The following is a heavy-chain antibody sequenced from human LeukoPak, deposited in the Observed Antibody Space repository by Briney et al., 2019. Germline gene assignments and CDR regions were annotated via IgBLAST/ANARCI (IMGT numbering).Heavy chain of an antibody. J-gene: IGHJ4*02. CDR3: VRDIVATSLSV. CDR1: GYTFTSYG. V-gene: IGHV1-18*01. CDR2: ISAYNGNT. Sequence: GASVKVSCKASGYTFTSYGISWVRQAPGQGLEWMGWISAYNGNTNYAQKLQGRVTMTTDTSTGTAYMELRSLRSDDTAVYYCVRDIVATSLSVWGQGTLVTVSS. D-gene: IGHD5-12*01.